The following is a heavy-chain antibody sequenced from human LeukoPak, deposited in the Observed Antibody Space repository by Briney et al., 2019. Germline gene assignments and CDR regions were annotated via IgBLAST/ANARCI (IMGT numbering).Heavy chain of an antibody. CDR3: AKDGAQYSSGPECDP. J-gene: IGHJ5*02. CDR1: GLHFSGTA. CDR2: ISHDGMNA. Sequence: GGSLRLSCAASGLHFSGTAMSWVRQAPGKGLEWVSAISHDGMNAYYADSVKGRFTISRDNSKKTVSLEMSSLTAADTGGYYCAKDGAQYSSGPECDPRGQGALVTVSP. V-gene: IGHV3-23*01. D-gene: IGHD6-19*01.